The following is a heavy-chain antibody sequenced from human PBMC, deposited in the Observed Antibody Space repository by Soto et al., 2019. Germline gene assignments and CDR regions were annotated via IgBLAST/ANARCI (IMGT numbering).Heavy chain of an antibody. CDR3: VRDSHGDY. CDR2: IDHDGPT. V-gene: IGHV3-74*01. CDR1: GFTFSNYW. Sequence: EVQLVESGGGLVQPGGSLRLSCAGSGFTFSNYWMHWVRQAPGKGLEWVSRIDHDGPTDYADSVRGRFTISRDNAENMLYLQMNSLRPEDTAVYYCVRDSHGDYWGQGTLVTVSS. J-gene: IGHJ4*02.